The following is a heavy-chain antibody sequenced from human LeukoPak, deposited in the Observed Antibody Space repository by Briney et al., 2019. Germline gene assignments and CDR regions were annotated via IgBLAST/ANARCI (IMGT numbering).Heavy chain of an antibody. V-gene: IGHV3-30*04. CDR1: GFTFSSYA. D-gene: IGHD5-18*01. CDR2: ISYDGSNK. J-gene: IGHJ4*02. Sequence: GRSLRLSCAASGFTFSSYAMHWVRQAPGKGLEWVAVISYDGSNKYYADSVKGRFTISRDNSKNTLYLQMNSLRAEDTAVYYCARVQGRYSYGSGFDYWGQGTQVTVSS. CDR3: ARVQGRYSYGSGFDY.